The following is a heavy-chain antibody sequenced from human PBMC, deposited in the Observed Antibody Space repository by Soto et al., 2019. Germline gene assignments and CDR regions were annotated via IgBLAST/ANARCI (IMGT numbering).Heavy chain of an antibody. CDR3: ARHSAAYSALLS. D-gene: IGHD2-21*01. CDR1: GGSISSSSYY. J-gene: IGHJ6*02. Sequence: QLQLQESGPGLVKPSETLSLTCTVSGGSISSSSYYWGWIRQPPGKGLEWIGSIYYSGSTYYNPSLESRVTISVDTSKNQFSLKLSSVTAADTAVYYCARHSAAYSALLSWGQGTTVTVSS. V-gene: IGHV4-39*01. CDR2: IYYSGST.